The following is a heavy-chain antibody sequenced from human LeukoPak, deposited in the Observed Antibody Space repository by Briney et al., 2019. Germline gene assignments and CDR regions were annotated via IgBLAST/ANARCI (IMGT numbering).Heavy chain of an antibody. Sequence: LPGASLRLSCAASGITFSSYAMSWVRQAPGKGLEWVSGISYSGGTTYYADSVKGRFTISRDNSKNTLYLQMNSLRAEDTAVYYCAKGGQMMVEVARRGAFDIWGQGTMVTVSS. V-gene: IGHV3-23*01. CDR3: AKGGQMMVEVARRGAFDI. CDR1: GITFSSYA. D-gene: IGHD1-1*01. CDR2: ISYSGGTT. J-gene: IGHJ3*02.